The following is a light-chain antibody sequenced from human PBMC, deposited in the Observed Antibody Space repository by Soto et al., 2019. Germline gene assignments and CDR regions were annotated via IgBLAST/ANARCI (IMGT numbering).Light chain of an antibody. CDR1: QTVRTY. J-gene: IGKJ2*01. CDR3: QQYDTYFRT. CDR2: AAS. V-gene: IGKV1-39*01. Sequence: DIQMTQSPSSLFASVGDRVTITCRASQTVRTYLNWYQQRPGKAPTLLIYAASSLQSSVPPRFSGAGSETEFTLTISSLQPDDFATYYCQQYDTYFRTFGQGTKVDIK.